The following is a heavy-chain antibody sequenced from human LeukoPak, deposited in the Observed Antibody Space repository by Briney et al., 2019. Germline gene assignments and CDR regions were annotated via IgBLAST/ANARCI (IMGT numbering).Heavy chain of an antibody. CDR2: SGGEI. Sequence: SGGEIHYADSVRGRFTISRDNSKSTLSLQMNSLRAEDTAVYYCATVVARRGGYYFDYWGQGTLVTVSS. CDR3: ATVVARRGGYYFDY. J-gene: IGHJ4*02. D-gene: IGHD5-12*01. V-gene: IGHV3-23*01.